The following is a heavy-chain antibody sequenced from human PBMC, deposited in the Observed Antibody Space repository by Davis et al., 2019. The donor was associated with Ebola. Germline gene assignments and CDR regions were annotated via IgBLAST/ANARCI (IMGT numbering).Heavy chain of an antibody. Sequence: PSETLSLTCAVSGGSISSGGYSWSWIRQPPGKGLEWIGYIYHSGSTYYNPSLKSRVTISVDRSKNQFSLKLSSVTAADTAVYYCARGNLDAFDIWGQGTMVTVSS. CDR2: IYHSGST. J-gene: IGHJ3*02. V-gene: IGHV4-30-2*01. CDR3: ARGNLDAFDI. CDR1: GGSISSGGYS.